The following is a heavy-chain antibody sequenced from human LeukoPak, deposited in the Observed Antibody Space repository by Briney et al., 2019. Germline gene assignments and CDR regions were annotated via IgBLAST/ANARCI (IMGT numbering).Heavy chain of an antibody. CDR3: ARSRERICTNPPCYVDLQAT. D-gene: IGHD2-8*01. CDR1: GGPISSGSYY. CDR2: IYITESA. J-gene: IGHJ4*02. Sequence: SETLSLTCTVSGGPISSGSYYWTWIRQPAGKGLEWIGRIYITESANYNSSLESRVTILVDTSRNQFSLKLSSVTAADTAIYYCARSRERICTNPPCYVDLQATWGQGALVTVSP. V-gene: IGHV4-61*02.